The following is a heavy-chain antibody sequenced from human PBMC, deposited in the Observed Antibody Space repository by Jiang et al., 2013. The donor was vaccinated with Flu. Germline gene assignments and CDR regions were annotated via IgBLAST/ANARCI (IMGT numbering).Heavy chain of an antibody. D-gene: IGHD3-22*01. CDR2: MSYDGNNK. Sequence: VQLLESGGGVVQPGRSLRLSCAASGFSFSSCTMHWVRQAPGKGLEWVALMSYDGNNKYYADSVKGRFTISRDNSKNTLYLQMNSLRAEDTAVYYCARDGAFYFDSSGYYFRHFYLGMDVWGQGSTVTVSS. J-gene: IGHJ6*02. CDR1: GFSFSSCT. V-gene: IGHV3-30-3*01. CDR3: ARDGAFYFDSSGYYFRHFYLGMDV.